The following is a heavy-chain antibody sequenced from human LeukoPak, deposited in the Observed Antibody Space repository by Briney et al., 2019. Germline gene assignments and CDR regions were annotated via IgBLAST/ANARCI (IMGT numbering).Heavy chain of an antibody. D-gene: IGHD2-15*01. CDR3: ASESVVVSFDY. CDR1: GFTFSSYW. V-gene: IGHV3-74*01. CDR2: INSDGSST. Sequence: GGSLRLSCAASGFTFSSYWMHWVRQAPGKGLVWVSRINSDGSSTSYADPVKGRFTISRDNAKNTLYLQMNSLRAEDTAVYYCASESVVVSFDYWGQGTLVTVSS. J-gene: IGHJ4*02.